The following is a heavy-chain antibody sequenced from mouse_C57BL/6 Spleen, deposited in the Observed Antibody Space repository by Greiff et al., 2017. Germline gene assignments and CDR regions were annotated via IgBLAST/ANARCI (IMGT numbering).Heavy chain of an antibody. D-gene: IGHD2-1*01. Sequence: QVQLQQPGAELVMPGASVKLSCKASGYTFTSYWMHWVKQRPGQGLEWIGEIDPSDSYTNYNQKFKGKSTLTVDNSSSTAYMQLSSLTSEDSAVYYCARSGLYGNFDYWGQGTTLTVSS. J-gene: IGHJ2*01. CDR2: IDPSDSYT. CDR3: ARSGLYGNFDY. V-gene: IGHV1-69*01. CDR1: GYTFTSYW.